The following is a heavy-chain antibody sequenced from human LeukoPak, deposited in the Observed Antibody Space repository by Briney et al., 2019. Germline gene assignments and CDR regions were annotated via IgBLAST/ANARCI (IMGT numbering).Heavy chain of an antibody. Sequence: GESLKISCKGSGYSFTSHWIAWVRQVPGKGLEWMGIIYPGDFDTRYSPSFQGQVTISADKSINTAYLQWSSLKASDTAMYFCTRRIMAAAGFAFDIWGQGTLVTVSS. V-gene: IGHV5-51*01. D-gene: IGHD6-13*01. CDR1: GYSFTSHW. CDR2: IYPGDFDT. J-gene: IGHJ3*02. CDR3: TRRIMAAAGFAFDI.